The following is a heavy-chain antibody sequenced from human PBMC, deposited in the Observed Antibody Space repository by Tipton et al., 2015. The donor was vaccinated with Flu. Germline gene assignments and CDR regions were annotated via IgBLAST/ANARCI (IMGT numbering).Heavy chain of an antibody. CDR3: ARAGSAYDFWSGYYTPSFDY. CDR1: GGSISSYY. D-gene: IGHD3-3*01. CDR2: IYYSGST. V-gene: IGHV4-59*08. J-gene: IGHJ4*02. Sequence: TLSLTCTVSGGSISSYYWSWIRQPPGKGLEWIGYIYYSGSTNYNPSHKSRVTISVDTSKNQFSLKLSSVTAADTAVYYCARAGSAYDFWSGYYTPSFDYWGQGTLVTVSA.